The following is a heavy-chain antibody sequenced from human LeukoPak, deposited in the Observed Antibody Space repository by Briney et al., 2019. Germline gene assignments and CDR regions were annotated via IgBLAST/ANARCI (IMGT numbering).Heavy chain of an antibody. Sequence: GGSLRLSCAASGFTFSDYYMNWIRQTPGKGLEWLSYISSRGDTMFYADSVRGRFTISRDNTKNSLYLQMNSLRADDTAVYYCASDASGYFWFDPWGQGTLVTVSS. D-gene: IGHD5-12*01. CDR1: GFTFSDYY. CDR2: ISSRGDTM. V-gene: IGHV3-11*01. CDR3: ASDASGYFWFDP. J-gene: IGHJ5*02.